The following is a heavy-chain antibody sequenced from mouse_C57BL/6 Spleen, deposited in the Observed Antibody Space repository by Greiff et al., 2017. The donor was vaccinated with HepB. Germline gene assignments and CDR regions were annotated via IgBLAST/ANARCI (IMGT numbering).Heavy chain of an antibody. CDR3: ERRSDYYGSSYGYAMDY. D-gene: IGHD1-1*01. CDR2: FHPYNDDN. CDR1: GYTFTTYP. J-gene: IGHJ4*01. Sequence: VKLMESGAELVKPGASVKMSCKASGYTFTTYPIEWMKQNHGKSLEWIGNFHPYNDDNKYNEKFKGKATLTVEKSSSTVYLELSRLTSDDSAVYYCERRSDYYGSSYGYAMDYWGQGTSVTVSS. V-gene: IGHV1-47*01.